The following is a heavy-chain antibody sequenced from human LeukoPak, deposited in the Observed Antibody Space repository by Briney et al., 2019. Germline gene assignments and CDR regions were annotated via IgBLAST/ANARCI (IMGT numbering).Heavy chain of an antibody. Sequence: PGGSLGLSCAVSGFTLGSHGMHWVRQAPGKGLEWMAFLHADGNNDYYADVVRGRFTIYRDRSKTTLYLQMNNLRPDDTAVYFCARSFTPREYFDHWGQGTLVIVSS. J-gene: IGHJ1*01. CDR2: LHADGNND. CDR1: GFTLGSHG. V-gene: IGHV3-30*02. CDR3: ARSFTPREYFDH.